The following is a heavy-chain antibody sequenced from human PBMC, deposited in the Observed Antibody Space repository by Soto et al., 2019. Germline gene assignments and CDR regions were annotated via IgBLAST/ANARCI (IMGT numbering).Heavy chain of an antibody. J-gene: IGHJ4*02. CDR3: AREETLSIVGVPAPHYFDY. D-gene: IGHD2-2*01. V-gene: IGHV1-3*01. CDR1: GYTFTSYA. CDR2: INAGNGNT. Sequence: ASVKVSCKASGYTFTSYAMHWVRQAPGQRIEWMGWINAGNGNTKYSHKFQGRVTITRDTSASTAYMDLSSLRSEDTAVYYCAREETLSIVGVPAPHYFDYWGPGTLVTVSS.